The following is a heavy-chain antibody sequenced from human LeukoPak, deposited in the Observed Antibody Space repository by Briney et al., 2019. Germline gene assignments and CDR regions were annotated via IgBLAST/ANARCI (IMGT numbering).Heavy chain of an antibody. V-gene: IGHV3-23*01. CDR2: ISGSGGST. Sequence: GGSLRLSCAASGFTFSSYAMSWVRQAPGKGLEWVSAISGSGGSTYYADSVKGRFTISRDNSKNTLYLQMNSLRAEDTAVYYCAKETLITTVTPVVGYFDYWGQGTLVTVSS. D-gene: IGHD4-11*01. CDR1: GFTFSSYA. CDR3: AKETLITTVTPVVGYFDY. J-gene: IGHJ4*02.